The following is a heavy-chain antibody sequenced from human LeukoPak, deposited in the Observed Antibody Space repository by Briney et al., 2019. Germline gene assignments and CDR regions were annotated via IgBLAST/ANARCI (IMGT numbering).Heavy chain of an antibody. V-gene: IGHV3-30*03. CDR3: ARTREQWQVLDY. CDR2: ISHEGSYR. J-gene: IGHJ4*02. D-gene: IGHD6-19*01. CDR1: GFSFGSYG. Sequence: EGSLRLSCAASGFSFGSYGIYWVRQAPGKGLEWVAVISHEGSYRNHAGSVKGRFTISRDNSRNMAFLQMDSLSAEDTAVYYCARTREQWQVLDYWGQGTLVTVSS.